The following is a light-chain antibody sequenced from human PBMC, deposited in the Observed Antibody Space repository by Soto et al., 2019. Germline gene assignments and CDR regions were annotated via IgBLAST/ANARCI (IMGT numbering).Light chain of an antibody. CDR1: SSDVGGYNL. V-gene: IGLV2-8*01. CDR3: CSYAGYSSFV. CDR2: EVI. Sequence: QSALTQPPSASGSPGQSVTISCAGTSSDVGGYNLVSWYQQHPGKAPKLMIYEVIKRPSGVPDRFSGSKSGNTASLTISGLQAEDEADYYCCSYAGYSSFVFGSGTKLTVL. J-gene: IGLJ1*01.